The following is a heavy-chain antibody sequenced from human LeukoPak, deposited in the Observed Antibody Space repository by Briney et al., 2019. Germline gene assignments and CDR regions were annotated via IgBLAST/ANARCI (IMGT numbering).Heavy chain of an antibody. Sequence: SQTLSLTCAISGDSVSSNSAAWNWIRQSPSRGLEWLGRTYYRSKWYNDYAVSVKSRITINPDTSKNQFSLQLNSVTPEDTAVYYCARDLQGPDIVATTIGDWFDPWGQGTLVTVSS. V-gene: IGHV6-1*01. J-gene: IGHJ5*02. CDR1: GDSVSSNSAA. D-gene: IGHD5-12*01. CDR3: ARDLQGPDIVATTIGDWFDP. CDR2: TYYRSKWYN.